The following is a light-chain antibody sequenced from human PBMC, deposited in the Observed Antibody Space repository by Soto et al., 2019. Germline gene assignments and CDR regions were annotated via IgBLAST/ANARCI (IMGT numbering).Light chain of an antibody. V-gene: IGLV2-14*01. CDR3: SSYTTSRSYV. Sequence: QSALTQPASVSGSPGQSITISCTGTSSDVGAFNYVSWYQQHSGKAPKLMVYDVNNRPSGVSNRFSGSKSGNTASLTISGLQAEDEADYYCSSYTTSRSYVFGGGTQLTVL. CDR1: SSDVGAFNY. CDR2: DVN. J-gene: IGLJ7*01.